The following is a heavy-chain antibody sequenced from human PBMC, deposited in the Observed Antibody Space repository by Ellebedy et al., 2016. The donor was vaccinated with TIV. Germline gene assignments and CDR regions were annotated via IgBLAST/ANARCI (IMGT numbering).Heavy chain of an antibody. CDR2: ISGSGGST. V-gene: IGHV3-23*01. Sequence: GGSLRLSXAASGFTFSSYSMNWVRQAPGKGLEWVSAISGSGGSTYYADSVKGRFTISRDNSKNTLYLQMNSLRAEDTAVYYCAKLYRVGATSPPGYWGQGTLVTVSS. CDR1: GFTFSSYS. J-gene: IGHJ4*02. D-gene: IGHD1-26*01. CDR3: AKLYRVGATSPPGY.